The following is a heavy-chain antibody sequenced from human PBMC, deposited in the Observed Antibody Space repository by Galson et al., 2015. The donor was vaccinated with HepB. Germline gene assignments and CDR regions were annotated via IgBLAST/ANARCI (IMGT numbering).Heavy chain of an antibody. Sequence: SLRLSCAASGFTFSSYSMNWVRQAPGKGLEWVSSISSSSSYIYYADSVKGRFTISSDNAKNSLYLQMNSLRAEDTAVYYCASDSYNSSPGYFDYWGQGTLVTVSS. D-gene: IGHD6-6*01. V-gene: IGHV3-21*01. J-gene: IGHJ4*02. CDR3: ASDSYNSSPGYFDY. CDR1: GFTFSSYS. CDR2: ISSSSSYI.